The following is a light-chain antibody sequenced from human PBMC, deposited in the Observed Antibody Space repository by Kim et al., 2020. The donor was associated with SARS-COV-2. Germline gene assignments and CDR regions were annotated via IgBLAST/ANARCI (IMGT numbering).Light chain of an antibody. Sequence: SASIGDRVTISWRANKSISSWLAWYQQKPGKAPKLLIYKTSYLESGVPSGFSGSGSGTEFTLTIASLQPDDFATYYCQQYDKDPYSFGQGTKLEI. CDR3: QQYDKDPYS. CDR2: KTS. J-gene: IGKJ2*03. V-gene: IGKV1-5*03. CDR1: KSISSW.